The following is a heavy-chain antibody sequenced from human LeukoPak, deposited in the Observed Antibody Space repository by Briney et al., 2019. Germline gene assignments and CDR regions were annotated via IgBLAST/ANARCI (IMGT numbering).Heavy chain of an antibody. CDR2: ISGSGGST. V-gene: IGHV3-23*01. D-gene: IGHD6-6*01. Sequence: GGSLRLSCVASGFTFSSYAINWVRQVPGEGLEWVSAISGSGGSTFYVDSVKGRFTISRDNSKNTLYLQMNSLRAEDTAVYYCAMSYSSSSVVAFDIWGQGTMVTVSS. CDR3: AMSYSSSSVVAFDI. J-gene: IGHJ3*02. CDR1: GFTFSSYA.